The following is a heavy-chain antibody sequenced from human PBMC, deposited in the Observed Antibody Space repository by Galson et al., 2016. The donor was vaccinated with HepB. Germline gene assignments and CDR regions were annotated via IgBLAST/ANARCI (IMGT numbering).Heavy chain of an antibody. CDR3: AKARSGYYSDFDF. CDR1: GFSFSDYS. V-gene: IGHV3-30*18. CDR2: ISYDGRNK. D-gene: IGHD3-22*01. J-gene: IGHJ4*02. Sequence: SLRLSCAASGFSFSDYSMHWVRQAPGKGLEWLAYISYDGRNKYSGDSGKGRFTVSRDNSKNTLYLQMNSLRPEDTAVYYCAKARSGYYSDFDFWGQGTLVSVPS.